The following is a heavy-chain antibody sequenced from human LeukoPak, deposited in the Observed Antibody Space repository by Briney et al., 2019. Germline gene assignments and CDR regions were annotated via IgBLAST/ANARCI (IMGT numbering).Heavy chain of an antibody. Sequence: PGGSLRLSCAASGFTFDDYAMHWVRQAPGKGLEWASGISWNSGSVGYADSVEGRFTISRDNAKNSLYLQMNSLRAEDTAVYYCAKDIFGYYDFWSGYQFDYWGQGTLVTVSS. CDR2: ISWNSGSV. CDR1: GFTFDDYA. V-gene: IGHV3-9*01. CDR3: AKDIFGYYDFWSGYQFDY. D-gene: IGHD3-3*01. J-gene: IGHJ4*02.